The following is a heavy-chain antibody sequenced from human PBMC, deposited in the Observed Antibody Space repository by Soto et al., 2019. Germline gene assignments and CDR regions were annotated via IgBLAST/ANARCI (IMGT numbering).Heavy chain of an antibody. CDR3: ARVCRGEEKMATWPYSMDV. CDR2: INHSGST. D-gene: IGHD5-12*01. J-gene: IGHJ6*02. CDR1: GGSFSGYY. V-gene: IGHV4-34*01. Sequence: PSETLSLTCAVYGGSFSGYYWSWIRQPPGKGLEWIGEINHSGSTNYNPSLKSRVTISVDTSKNQFSLKLSSVTAADTAVYYCARVCRGEEKMATWPYSMDVWGQGTTVTVSS.